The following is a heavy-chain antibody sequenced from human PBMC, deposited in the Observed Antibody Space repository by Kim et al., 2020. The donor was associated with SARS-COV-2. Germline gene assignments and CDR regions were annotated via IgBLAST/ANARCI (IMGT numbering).Heavy chain of an antibody. V-gene: IGHV3-21*01. D-gene: IGHD3-16*02. CDR1: GFTFSSYN. Sequence: GGSLRLSCAASGFTFSSYNMNWVRQAPGKGLEWVSSISSSSSYIYYADSVKGRFTISRDNAKNSLYLQMNSLRAEDTAVYYCARTLRGSYPLGYWGQGALVTVSS. J-gene: IGHJ4*02. CDR2: ISSSSSYI. CDR3: ARTLRGSYPLGY.